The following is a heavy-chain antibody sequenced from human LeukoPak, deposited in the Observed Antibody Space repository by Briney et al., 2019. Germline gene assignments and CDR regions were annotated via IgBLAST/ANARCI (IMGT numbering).Heavy chain of an antibody. CDR2: IYYSGST. CDR1: GGSISSSSYY. CDR3: ATELKPTPSPNFDY. Sequence: KPSEPLSLTCTVSGGSISSSSYYWGWIRQPPGKGLEWIGSIYYSGSTYYNPSLKSRVTISVDTSKNQFSLKLSSVTAADTAVYYCATELKPTPSPNFDYWGQGTLVTVSS. V-gene: IGHV4-39*07. J-gene: IGHJ4*02. D-gene: IGHD1-14*01.